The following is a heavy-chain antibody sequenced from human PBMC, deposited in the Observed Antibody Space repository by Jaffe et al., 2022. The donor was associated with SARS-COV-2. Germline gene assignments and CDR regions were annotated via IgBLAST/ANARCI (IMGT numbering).Heavy chain of an antibody. Sequence: QVQLVESGGGVVQPGRSLRLSCAASGFTFSSYAIQWVRQAPGKGLEWVAAISFEGSNKYYADSVKGRFTISRDNFKNTLYLQMNSLRTEDTAMYYCARIYDPFGGSYSDYYYHAMDVWGQGTTVTVSS. CDR1: GFTFSSYA. CDR3: ARIYDPFGGSYSDYYYHAMDV. V-gene: IGHV3-30-3*01. CDR2: ISFEGSNK. D-gene: IGHD1-26*01. J-gene: IGHJ6*02.